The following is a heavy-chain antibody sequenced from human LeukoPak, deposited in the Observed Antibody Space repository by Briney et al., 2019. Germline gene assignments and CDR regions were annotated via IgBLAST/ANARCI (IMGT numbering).Heavy chain of an antibody. CDR1: GGYMNAHH. V-gene: IGHV4-59*08. J-gene: IGHJ3*02. Sequence: SETLFLTCTGFGGYMNAHHWSSIRQSPGKGLEWVAYILYTGSTNHNPSLESRVIISANTSKNQFSLRLSSVTAADSAIYYGARHIYGVPVDFDIWGQGTMVTVSS. CDR2: ILYTGST. CDR3: ARHIYGVPVDFDI. D-gene: IGHD4-17*01.